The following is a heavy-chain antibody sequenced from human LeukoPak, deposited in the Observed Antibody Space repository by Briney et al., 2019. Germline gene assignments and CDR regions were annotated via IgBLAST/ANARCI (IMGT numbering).Heavy chain of an antibody. CDR2: ISAYNGNT. J-gene: IGHJ3*02. Sequence: GASVKVSCKASGYTFTSYGISWVRQAPGQGLEWMGWISAYNGNTNYAQKLQGRATMTTDTSTSTAYMELRSLRSDDTAVYYCARDNYYGSGSYYAPDAFDIWGQGTMVTVSS. CDR1: GYTFTSYG. V-gene: IGHV1-18*01. CDR3: ARDNYYGSGSYYAPDAFDI. D-gene: IGHD3-10*01.